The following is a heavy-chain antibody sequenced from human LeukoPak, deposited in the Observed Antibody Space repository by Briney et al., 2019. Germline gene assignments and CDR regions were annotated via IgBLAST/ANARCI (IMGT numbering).Heavy chain of an antibody. J-gene: IGHJ4*02. CDR3: AKDRQGYTSYFDY. CDR1: GFTFDDYA. V-gene: IGHV3-9*01. D-gene: IGHD5-18*01. CDR2: ISWNSGSI. Sequence: PGGSLRPSCAASGFTFDDYAMHWVRQAPGKGLEWVSGISWNSGSIGYADSVKGRFTISRDNAKNSLYLQVNSLRAEDTALYYCAKDRQGYTSYFDYWGQGTLVTVSS.